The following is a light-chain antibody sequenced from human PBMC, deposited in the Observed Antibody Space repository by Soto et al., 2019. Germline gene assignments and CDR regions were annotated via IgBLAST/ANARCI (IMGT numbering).Light chain of an antibody. CDR2: LGS. Sequence: DIVMTQSPLSLPVTPGEPASISCRSSQSLLHSDGYNYLDWYLQKPGQSPQLLICLGSNRASGVDDRFSGSGSGTYFTLTISRVEADDFGVYYCLQALQTPWTFGQGTQVEIK. CDR3: LQALQTPWT. J-gene: IGKJ1*01. V-gene: IGKV2-28*01. CDR1: QSLLHSDGYNY.